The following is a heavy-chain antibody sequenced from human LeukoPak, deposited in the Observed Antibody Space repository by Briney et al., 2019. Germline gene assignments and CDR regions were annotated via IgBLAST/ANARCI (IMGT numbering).Heavy chain of an antibody. V-gene: IGHV3-21*01. Sequence: GGSLRLSCAASGFTFSVYSMNWVRQAPGKGLEWVSSIGSSSSYIYYADSLKGRFTISRDNAKNSLYLQMNSLRAEDTAVYYCARIDSSGYYLIGAFDIWGQGTQVTVSS. CDR1: GFTFSVYS. J-gene: IGHJ3*02. D-gene: IGHD3-22*01. CDR3: ARIDSSGYYLIGAFDI. CDR2: IGSSSSYI.